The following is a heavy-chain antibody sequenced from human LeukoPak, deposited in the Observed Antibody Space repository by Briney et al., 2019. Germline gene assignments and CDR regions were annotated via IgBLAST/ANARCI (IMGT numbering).Heavy chain of an antibody. J-gene: IGHJ4*02. D-gene: IGHD3-9*01. CDR1: GFTVRTNY. CDR3: ARAYYDILTTDS. Sequence: PGGSLRLSCTASGFTVRTNYMSWVRQAPGKGLEWVSVIYSSGDTYYADSVKGRFTISRDDSKNTLYLQMNSLRAEDTAVYFCARAYYDILTTDSWGRGTLVSVSS. CDR2: IYSSGDT. V-gene: IGHV3-66*01.